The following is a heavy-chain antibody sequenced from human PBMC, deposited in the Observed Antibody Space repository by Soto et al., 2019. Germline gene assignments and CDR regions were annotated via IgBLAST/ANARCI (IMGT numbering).Heavy chain of an antibody. CDR3: ARDMVRGVIITTFYYYYGMDV. Sequence: GGSLRLSCAASGFTFSSYAMHWVRQAPGKGLEWVAVISYDGSNKYYADSVKGRFTISRDNSKNTLYLQMNSLRAEDTAVYYCARDMVRGVIITTFYYYYGMDVWGQGTTVTSP. D-gene: IGHD3-10*01. CDR1: GFTFSSYA. J-gene: IGHJ6*02. CDR2: ISYDGSNK. V-gene: IGHV3-30-3*01.